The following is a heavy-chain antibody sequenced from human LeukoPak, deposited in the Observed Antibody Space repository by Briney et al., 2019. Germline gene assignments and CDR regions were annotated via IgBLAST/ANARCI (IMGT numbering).Heavy chain of an antibody. J-gene: IGHJ4*02. CDR3: ATRRVGATFDY. CDR2: ISYSGST. D-gene: IGHD1-26*01. CDR1: GGSFSAYY. Sequence: SETLSLTCAVYGGSFSAYYWSWIRQPPGKGLEWIGCISYSGSTNYNPSLRSRVTMSLDTSKNQFSLTLSSVTAADTAVYFCATRRVGATFDYWGQGTLVTVSS. V-gene: IGHV4-59*01.